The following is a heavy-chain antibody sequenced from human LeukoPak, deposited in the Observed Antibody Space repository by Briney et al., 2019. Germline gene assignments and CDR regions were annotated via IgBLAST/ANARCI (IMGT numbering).Heavy chain of an antibody. J-gene: IGHJ4*02. V-gene: IGHV1-46*01. CDR3: ARERGYCGAGTCYHFDN. D-gene: IGHD2-15*01. CDR1: GYTFTGYY. CDR2: INPRGGGA. Sequence: GASVKVSCKASGYTFTGYYMHWVRQAPGQGLEWMGVINPRGGGATYAQNFQGRVTLTSDTSTSTFYMELSSLRSEDTAVYYCARERGYCGAGTCYHFDNWGQGTLVTVSS.